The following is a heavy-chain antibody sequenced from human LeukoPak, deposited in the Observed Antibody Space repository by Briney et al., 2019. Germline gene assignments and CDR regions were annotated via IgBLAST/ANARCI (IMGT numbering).Heavy chain of an antibody. J-gene: IGHJ3*02. CDR3: ARGYCSSTSCYEGAFDI. CDR1: GFXFSSYA. CDR2: ISSNGGST. D-gene: IGHD2-2*01. V-gene: IGHV3-64*02. Sequence: GGSLRLSCAASGFXFSSYAIHWVRQAPGKGLEYVSAISSNGGSTYYADSVKGRFTISRDNSKNTLYLQMGSLRAEDMAVYYCARGYCSSTSCYEGAFDIWGRGTMVTVSS.